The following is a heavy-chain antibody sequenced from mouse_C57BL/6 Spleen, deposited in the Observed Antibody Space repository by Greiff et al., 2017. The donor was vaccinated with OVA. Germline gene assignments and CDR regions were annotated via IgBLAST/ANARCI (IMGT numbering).Heavy chain of an antibody. Sequence: EVKVVESGGGLVQPKGSLKLSCAASGFSFNTYAMNWVRQAPGKGLEWVARIRSKSNNYATYYADSVKDRFTISRDDSESMLYLQMHNLETEGTALEFCVRSGGGPWYFDVWGKGTTVTVSS. J-gene: IGHJ1*03. V-gene: IGHV10-1*01. CDR1: GFSFNTYA. CDR2: IRSKSNNYAT. CDR3: VRSGGGPWYFDV.